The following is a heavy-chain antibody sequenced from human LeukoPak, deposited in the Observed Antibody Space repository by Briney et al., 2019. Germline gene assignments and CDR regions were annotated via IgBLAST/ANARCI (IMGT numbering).Heavy chain of an antibody. CDR2: INAGNGNT. D-gene: IGHD3-22*01. J-gene: IGHJ4*02. CDR3: ARKEGDYYDSSGYLRY. V-gene: IGHV1-3*01. CDR1: GYTFTSYA. Sequence: ASVKVSCKASGYTFTSYAMHWVRQAPGQRLEWMGWINAGNGNTNYAQKLQGRVTMTTDTSTSTAYMELRSLRSDDTAVYYCARKEGDYYDSSGYLRYWGQGTLVTVSS.